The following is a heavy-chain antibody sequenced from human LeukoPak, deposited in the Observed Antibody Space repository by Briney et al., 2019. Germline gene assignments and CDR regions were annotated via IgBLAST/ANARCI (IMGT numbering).Heavy chain of an antibody. D-gene: IGHD6-13*01. J-gene: IGHJ6*02. V-gene: IGHV4-34*01. Sequence: NASETLSLTCAVYGGSFSGYYWSRIRQPPGKGLEWIGEINHSGSTNYNPSLKSRVTISVDTSKNQFSLKLSSVTAADTAVYYCATLPRGIAAAGTRLSYYYGMDVWGQGTTVTVSS. CDR2: INHSGST. CDR1: GGSFSGYY. CDR3: ATLPRGIAAAGTRLSYYYGMDV.